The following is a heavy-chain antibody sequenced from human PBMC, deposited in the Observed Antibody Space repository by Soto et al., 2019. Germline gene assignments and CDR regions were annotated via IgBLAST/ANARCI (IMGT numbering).Heavy chain of an antibody. J-gene: IGHJ6*02. V-gene: IGHV1-18*04. Sequence: ASVKVSCKVSGYTFTSYGISWVRQAPGQGLEWMGWISAYNGNTNYAQKVQGRVTMTTDTSTTTAYMELRSLRSDDTAGYYCARDTPRHCSSNSCPAHHYYGMDVWGQGTTVTVSS. D-gene: IGHD2-2*01. CDR2: ISAYNGNT. CDR1: GYTFTSYG. CDR3: ARDTPRHCSSNSCPAHHYYGMDV.